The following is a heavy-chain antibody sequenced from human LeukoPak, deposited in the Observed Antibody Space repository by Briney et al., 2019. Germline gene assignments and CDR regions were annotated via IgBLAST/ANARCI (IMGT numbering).Heavy chain of an antibody. Sequence: SETLSLTCTVSGDSMSSYYWNFIRQPAGKGLEWIGRIHTSWTTYYNPSLKSRVTISVDTSKNQFSLKLSSVTAADTAVYYCARQGPAAGTVESFDYWGQGTLVTVSS. CDR2: IHTSWTT. J-gene: IGHJ4*02. D-gene: IGHD1-1*01. CDR3: ARQGPAAGTVESFDY. CDR1: GDSMSSYY. V-gene: IGHV4-4*07.